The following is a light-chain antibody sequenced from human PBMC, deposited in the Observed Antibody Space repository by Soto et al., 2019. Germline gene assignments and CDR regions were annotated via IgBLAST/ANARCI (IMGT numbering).Light chain of an antibody. CDR2: GSS. J-gene: IGKJ2*01. CDR1: QSVSNKY. CDR3: QQYGSSPPYT. V-gene: IGKV3-20*01. Sequence: EVVLTQSPGTLSLSPGERATLSCRASQSVSNKYLAWYQQKPGQAPRLLIFGSSDRATGIPDRFSGSGSGTDFTINISRLEPEDFAVYYCQQYGSSPPYTFGQGTKLEIK.